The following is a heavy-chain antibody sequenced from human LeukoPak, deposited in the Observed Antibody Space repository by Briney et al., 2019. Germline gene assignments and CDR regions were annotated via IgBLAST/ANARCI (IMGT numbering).Heavy chain of an antibody. J-gene: IGHJ4*02. CDR2: IRYDGSNE. CDR1: GLTFSSYG. V-gene: IGHV3-30*02. Sequence: GGSLRLSCVASGLTFSSYGMHCVRQAPGKGLEGVTFIRYDGSNEYYADSVKGRFTISRDNSKSTLYLQMNSLGAEDTAVYYCAKDRGAFMTLTDYWGQGTLVTVSS. CDR3: AKDRGAFMTLTDY. D-gene: IGHD3-16*01.